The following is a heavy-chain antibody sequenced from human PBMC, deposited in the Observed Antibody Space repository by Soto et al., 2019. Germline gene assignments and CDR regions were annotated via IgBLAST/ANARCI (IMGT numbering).Heavy chain of an antibody. CDR2: IYYSGST. D-gene: IGHD4-17*01. V-gene: IGHV4-31*03. CDR3: ARDRLRVKGRFDP. Sequence: QVQLQESGPGLVKPSQTLSLTCTVSGGSISSGGYYWSWIRQPPGKGLEWIGHIYYSGSTYYTPSLKSRVTISVDTSKNQFSLKLSSVTAADTAVYYCARDRLRVKGRFDPWGQGTLVTVSS. CDR1: GGSISSGGYY. J-gene: IGHJ5*02.